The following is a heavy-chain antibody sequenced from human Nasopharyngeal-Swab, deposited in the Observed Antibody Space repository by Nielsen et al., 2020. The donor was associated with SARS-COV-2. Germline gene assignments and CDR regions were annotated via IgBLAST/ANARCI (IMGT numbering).Heavy chain of an antibody. J-gene: IGHJ3*02. CDR2: IKSKTDGGTT. Sequence: WIRQPPGKGLEWVGRIKSKTDGGTTDYAAPVKGRFTISRDDSKNTLYLQMNSLKTEDTAVYYCTTSRGSYCSGTSCYPSGGVVAFDIWGQGTMVTVSS. CDR3: TTSRGSYCSGTSCYPSGGVVAFDI. D-gene: IGHD2-2*01. V-gene: IGHV3-15*01.